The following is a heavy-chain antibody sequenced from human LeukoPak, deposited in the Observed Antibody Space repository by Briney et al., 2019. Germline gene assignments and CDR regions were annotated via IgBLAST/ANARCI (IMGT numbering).Heavy chain of an antibody. CDR2: INYSGAT. J-gene: IGHJ5*02. V-gene: IGHV4-59*01. CDR3: ARGTMMVGP. CDR1: GGSIGSYY. D-gene: IGHD3-22*01. Sequence: SETLSLTCTVSGGSIGSYYWSWIRQPPGKGLEWIGCINYSGATNYNPSLKSRVSISVDTSKNQFSLKLSSVTAADTAVYYCARGTMMVGPWGQGTQVTVSS.